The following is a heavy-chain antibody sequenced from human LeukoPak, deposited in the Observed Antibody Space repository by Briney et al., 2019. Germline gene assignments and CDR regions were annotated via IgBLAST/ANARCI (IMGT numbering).Heavy chain of an antibody. D-gene: IGHD1-7*01. J-gene: IGHJ4*02. V-gene: IGHV3-23*01. CDR1: GFNFKDYD. CDR2: ISASGVST. Sequence: GGSLRLSCAASGFNFKDYDMTWVRQAPGKGLEWVASISASGVSTNYADSVRGRFTISRDNSNRVVYLRINSLRTEDTAVYYCARSINFRNYLLDYWGQGTRVSVSS. CDR3: ARSINFRNYLLDY.